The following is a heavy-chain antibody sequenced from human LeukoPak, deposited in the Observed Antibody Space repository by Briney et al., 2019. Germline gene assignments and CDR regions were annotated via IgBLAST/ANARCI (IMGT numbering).Heavy chain of an antibody. CDR2: IYYSGST. D-gene: IGHD3-22*01. CDR3: ARENDSSFFDY. Sequence: SETLSLTCSVSGGSISSYYWSWIRKPPGKGLEWIGYIYYSGSTNYNPSLKSRVTIPVDTSKNQFSLKLSSVTAADTAVYYCARENDSSFFDYWGQGTLVTVSS. V-gene: IGHV4-59*01. J-gene: IGHJ4*02. CDR1: GGSISSYY.